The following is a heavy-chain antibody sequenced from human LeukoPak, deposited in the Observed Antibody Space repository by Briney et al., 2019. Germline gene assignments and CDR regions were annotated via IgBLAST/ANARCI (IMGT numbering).Heavy chain of an antibody. CDR3: ARDRWNDFWSPLDY. V-gene: IGHV3-30*04. CDR1: GFTFSSYA. Sequence: QTGGSLRLSCAASGFTFSSYAMHWVRQAPGKGLEWVSIISYDGSNKYYADSVKGRFTISRDNSKNTLYLQMNSLRAEDTAVYYCARDRWNDFWSPLDYWGQGTLVTVSS. D-gene: IGHD3-3*01. J-gene: IGHJ4*02. CDR2: ISYDGSNK.